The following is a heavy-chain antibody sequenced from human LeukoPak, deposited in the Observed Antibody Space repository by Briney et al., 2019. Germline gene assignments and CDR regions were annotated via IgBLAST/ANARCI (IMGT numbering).Heavy chain of an antibody. Sequence: GESLNISCKGSGYWFTNFWIGWVRQLPGKGLEWMGIIYPGDSDTRYSPSFQGQVTISADKSISTAYLQRSSLKASDTAMYYCARRYCSSTRSSEVDYWGQGTLVTVSS. V-gene: IGHV5-51*03. CDR2: IYPGDSDT. CDR1: GYWFTNFW. D-gene: IGHD2-2*01. CDR3: ARRYCSSTRSSEVDY. J-gene: IGHJ4*02.